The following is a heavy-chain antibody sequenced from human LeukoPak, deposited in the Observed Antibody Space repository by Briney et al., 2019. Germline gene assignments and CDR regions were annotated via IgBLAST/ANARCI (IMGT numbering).Heavy chain of an antibody. CDR3: ARYTVTTADAFDI. D-gene: IGHD4-11*01. CDR1: GGSFSGYY. CDR2: IYYSGST. V-gene: IGHV4-59*01. Sequence: SETLSLTCAVYGGSFSGYYWSWIRQPPGKGLEWIGYIYYSGSTNYSPSLKSRVTISVDTSKNQFSLKLSSVTAADTAVYYCARYTVTTADAFDIWGQGTMVTVSS. J-gene: IGHJ3*02.